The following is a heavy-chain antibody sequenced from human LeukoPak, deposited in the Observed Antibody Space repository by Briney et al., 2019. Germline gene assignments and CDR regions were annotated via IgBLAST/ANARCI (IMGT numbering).Heavy chain of an antibody. V-gene: IGHV3-23*01. CDR3: VKRDRGTFDY. CDR1: GFTFNTYA. J-gene: IGHJ4*02. CDR2: IGSRADTT. D-gene: IGHD5-24*01. Sequence: GGSLRLSCAASGFTFNTYAMTWVRQAPGKGLEWVSAIGSRADTTDYADSVRGRFTISSDNSKNMLYLQMNGLRAEDTAVYYCVKRDRGTFDYWGQGTLVTVSS.